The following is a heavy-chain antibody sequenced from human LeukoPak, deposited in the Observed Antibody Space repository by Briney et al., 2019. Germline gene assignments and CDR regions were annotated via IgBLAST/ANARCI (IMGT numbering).Heavy chain of an antibody. Sequence: GASVKVSCKASGYIFNGYFMHWVRQAPGQGPECMGCINPISGATKYAPKFQGRVTVSRDTSISTAYMELSRLTSDDSAVYYCARDPAADEVGLDYWGQGTLVTVSS. V-gene: IGHV1-2*02. CDR1: GYIFNGYF. CDR2: INPISGAT. J-gene: IGHJ4*02. CDR3: ARDPAADEVGLDY. D-gene: IGHD6-13*01.